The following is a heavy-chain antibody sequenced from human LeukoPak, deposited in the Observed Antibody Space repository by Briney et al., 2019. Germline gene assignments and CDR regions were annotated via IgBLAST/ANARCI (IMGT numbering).Heavy chain of an antibody. CDR3: TSGAAWLIDY. CDR2: FHNSGTS. D-gene: IGHD3-16*01. V-gene: IGHV4-59*01. J-gene: IGHJ4*02. Sequence: SEALSLTCTVSDDSISDYYRGWIRQPPGKGLEGIGYFHNSGTSTYNPSLKSRVTISADTSKNQFSLKLNSLTTADTAVYYCTSGAAWLIDYWGQGILVTVSS. CDR1: DDSISDYY.